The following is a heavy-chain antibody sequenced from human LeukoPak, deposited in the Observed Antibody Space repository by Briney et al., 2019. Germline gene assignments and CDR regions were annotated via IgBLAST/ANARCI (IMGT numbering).Heavy chain of an antibody. CDR2: IYYRGST. CDR3: ARESRLCSGGSCYDY. V-gene: IGHV4-59*01. Sequence: SETLSLTCTVSGGSISSYYWSWIRQPPGKGLEWIGYIYYRGSTNYSPSLKSRVIISVDTSKNQFSLKLSSVTAADTAVYYCARESRLCSGGSCYDYWGQGALVTVSS. D-gene: IGHD2-15*01. CDR1: GGSISSYY. J-gene: IGHJ4*02.